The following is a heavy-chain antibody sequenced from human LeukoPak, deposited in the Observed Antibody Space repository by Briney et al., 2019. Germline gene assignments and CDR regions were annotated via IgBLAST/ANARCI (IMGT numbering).Heavy chain of an antibody. D-gene: IGHD3-10*01. CDR3: ASRGGFGETG. Sequence: ASVKVSCKASGGTFSSYAISWVRQAPGQGLEWMGGIIPIFGTANYAQKFQGRVTITTDESTSTAYMELSSLRSEDTAVYYYASRGGFGETGWGQGTLVTVSS. V-gene: IGHV1-69*05. CDR1: GGTFSSYA. CDR2: IIPIFGTA. J-gene: IGHJ4*02.